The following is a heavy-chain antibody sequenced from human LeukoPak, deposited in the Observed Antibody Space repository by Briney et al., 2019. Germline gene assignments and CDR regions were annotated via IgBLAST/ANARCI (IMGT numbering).Heavy chain of an antibody. V-gene: IGHV1-2*02. CDR2: INPNSGGT. Sequence: GASVKVSCKASGYTFTGYYMHWVRQASGQGLEWMGWINPNSGGTNYAQKFQGRVTMTRDTSISTAYMELSRLRSDDTAVYYCARMADYDILTGYYRGKQFDYWGQGTLVTVSS. CDR1: GYTFTGYY. D-gene: IGHD3-9*01. J-gene: IGHJ4*02. CDR3: ARMADYDILTGYYRGKQFDY.